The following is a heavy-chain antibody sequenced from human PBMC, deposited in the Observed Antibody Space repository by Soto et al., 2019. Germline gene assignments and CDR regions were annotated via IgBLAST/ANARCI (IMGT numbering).Heavy chain of an antibody. D-gene: IGHD4-17*01. CDR2: ISGSGGSI. V-gene: IGHV3-23*01. CDR3: AKDSVDGDYIYWYFDL. J-gene: IGHJ2*01. Sequence: EVQLLESGGGLVQPGGSLRLSCAASGFTFSSYAMSWVRQAPGKGLEWVSAISGSGGSIYYADSVKGRFTISRDNSKNTLYLQMNSLRAEDTAVYYCAKDSVDGDYIYWYFDLWGRGTLVTVSS. CDR1: GFTFSSYA.